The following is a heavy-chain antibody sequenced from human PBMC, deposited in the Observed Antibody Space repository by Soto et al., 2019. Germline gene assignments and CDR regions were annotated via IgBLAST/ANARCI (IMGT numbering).Heavy chain of an antibody. CDR1: GFGFSNAW. D-gene: IGHD2-2*01. CDR2: IKSKTDGGTT. CDR3: TTDPPRYCSSTTCYLGH. J-gene: IGHJ4*02. Sequence: GGSLRLSCAGSGFGFSNAWLNWVRQAPGMGLEWVGRIKSKTDGGTTDYAAPVKGRFTISRDDSKNTLYLQMNSLKTEDTAVYYCTTDPPRYCSSTTCYLGHWGQGTLVTVSS. V-gene: IGHV3-15*01.